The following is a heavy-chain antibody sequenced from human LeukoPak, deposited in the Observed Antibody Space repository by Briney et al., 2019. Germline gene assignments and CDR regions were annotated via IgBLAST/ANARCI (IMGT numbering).Heavy chain of an antibody. CDR3: ARDKGTVTTENWFDP. J-gene: IGHJ5*02. D-gene: IGHD4-17*01. CDR2: INPSGGST. CDR1: GYTFTGYY. V-gene: IGHV1-46*01. Sequence: ASVKVSCKASGYTFTGYYMHWVRQAPGQGLEWMGIINPSGGSTSYAQKFQGRVTMTRDTSTSTVYMELSSLRSEDTAVYYCARDKGTVTTENWFDPWGQGTLVTVSS.